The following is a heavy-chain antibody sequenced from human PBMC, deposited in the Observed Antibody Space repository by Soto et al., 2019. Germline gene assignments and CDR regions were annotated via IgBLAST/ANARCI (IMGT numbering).Heavy chain of an antibody. CDR3: ARAIIGDSDYYYMDV. Sequence: SVKVSCKASGGTFSSYTISWVRQAPGQGLEWMGRIIPILGIANYAQKFQGRVTITADKSTSTAYMELSSLRSEDTAVYYCARAIIGDSDYYYMDVWGKGTTVTVSS. CDR1: GGTFSSYT. V-gene: IGHV1-69*02. J-gene: IGHJ6*03. CDR2: IIPILGIA. D-gene: IGHD3-10*01.